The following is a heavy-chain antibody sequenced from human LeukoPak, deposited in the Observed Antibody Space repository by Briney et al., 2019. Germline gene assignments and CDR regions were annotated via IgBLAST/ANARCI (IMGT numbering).Heavy chain of an antibody. CDR1: GFTFRSYG. D-gene: IGHD4-11*01. CDR3: AKDAQVYSTYDWRWFDP. Sequence: PGGSLRLSCAASGFTFRSYGMHWVRQAAGKGLEWVTFIRSDGSNKYHADYVKGRFTISRDNSKNTLYLQMNSLRAEDTAIYYGAKDAQVYSTYDWRWFDPWGQGTLVTVSS. J-gene: IGHJ5*02. CDR2: IRSDGSNK. V-gene: IGHV3-30*02.